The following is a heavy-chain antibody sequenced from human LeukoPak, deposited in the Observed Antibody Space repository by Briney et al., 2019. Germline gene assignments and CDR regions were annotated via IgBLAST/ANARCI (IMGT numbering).Heavy chain of an antibody. V-gene: IGHV3-30*18. CDR3: AKDRIDMRRSLDY. Sequence: GGSLRLSCAASGFTFSSYWMSWVRQAPGKGLEWVAVISSDESTDYYSDSVRGRFTVSRDNSKNTLYLQVNSLRAEDTAVYYCAKDRIDMRRSLDYWGQGTLVTVSS. CDR2: ISSDESTD. J-gene: IGHJ4*02. D-gene: IGHD3-9*01. CDR1: GFTFSSYW.